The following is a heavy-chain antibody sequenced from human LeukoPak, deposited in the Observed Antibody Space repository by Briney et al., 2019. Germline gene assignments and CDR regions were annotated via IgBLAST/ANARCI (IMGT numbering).Heavy chain of an antibody. CDR3: AKPHQNCSSSSCSISWYFDL. CDR2: IQYSGST. J-gene: IGHJ2*01. D-gene: IGHD2-2*01. CDR1: GGSISRYF. Sequence: SETLSLTCTVPGGSISRYFWSWIRQPPGRGLEWIGDIQYSGSTNYNPSLKSRVTMSVDTSRNHFFLELNSVTAADTAVYYCAKPHQNCSSSSCSISWYFDLWGRGTLVTISS. V-gene: IGHV4-59*08.